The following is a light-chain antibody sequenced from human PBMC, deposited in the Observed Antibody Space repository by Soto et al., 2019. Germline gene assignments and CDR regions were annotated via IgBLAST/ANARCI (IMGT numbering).Light chain of an antibody. CDR2: DAS. CDR1: QGVSSS. J-gene: IGKJ4*01. Sequence: DIVLTQSPATLSLSPGERATLSCRASQGVSSSLAWYQQKPDQAPRLLIYDASNTATGIPARFSGSGSGTDFTLTISSLEPEDFAVYYCQQRSSWPLTFGGGTKVEIK. CDR3: QQRSSWPLT. V-gene: IGKV3-11*01.